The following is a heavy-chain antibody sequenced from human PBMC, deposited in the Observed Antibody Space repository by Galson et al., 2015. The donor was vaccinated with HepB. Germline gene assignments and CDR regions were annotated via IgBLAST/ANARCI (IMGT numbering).Heavy chain of an antibody. CDR1: GYTFTDYY. J-gene: IGHJ2*01. Sequence: VKVSCKVSGYTFTDYYMHWVQQAPGKGLEWMGLVDPEDGETIYAEKFQGRVTITADTSTDTAYMELSSLRSEDTAVYYCATGYGYRRSYWYFDLWGRGTLVTVSS. D-gene: IGHD5-18*01. CDR3: ATGYGYRRSYWYFDL. V-gene: IGHV1-69-2*01. CDR2: VDPEDGET.